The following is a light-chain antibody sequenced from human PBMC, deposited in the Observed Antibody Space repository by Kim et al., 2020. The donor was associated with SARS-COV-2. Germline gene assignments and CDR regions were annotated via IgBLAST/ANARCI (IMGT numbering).Light chain of an antibody. J-gene: IGKJ1*01. CDR1: QSIRSW. Sequence: DIQMTQSPSTLSASVGDRVTITCRASQSIRSWLAWYQQKPGRGPKLLIYEAFRLESGVPSRFSGSGSGTEFTLTISSLQPDDFATYYCQQYISYWTFGQGTKVDIK. V-gene: IGKV1-5*03. CDR2: EAF. CDR3: QQYISYWT.